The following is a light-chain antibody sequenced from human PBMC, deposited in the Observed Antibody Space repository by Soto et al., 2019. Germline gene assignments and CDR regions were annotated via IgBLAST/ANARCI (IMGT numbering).Light chain of an antibody. Sequence: EIEMTQSPATLSLAPGERVTLSCRASESVSTNLAWYQQKAGQAPRPLIYGASNRATGIPDRFSGSGSGTDFTLTISRLEPEDFAVYYCQQYDNSAWTFGQGTKVDI. CDR2: GAS. CDR1: ESVSTN. J-gene: IGKJ1*01. V-gene: IGKV3D-15*01. CDR3: QQYDNSAWT.